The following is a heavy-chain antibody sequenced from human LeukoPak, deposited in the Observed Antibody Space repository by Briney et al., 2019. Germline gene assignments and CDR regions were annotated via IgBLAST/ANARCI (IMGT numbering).Heavy chain of an antibody. Sequence: SETLSVTCTVSGGSISSGDYYGSWIRQPPGKGLEWIGYIYYSGSNYYNPSLKSRVTISVDTSKNQFSLKLSSVTAADTAVYYCARGARIVVVPVYWFDPWGQGTLVTVSS. CDR2: IYYSGSN. J-gene: IGHJ5*02. D-gene: IGHD2-2*01. CDR3: ARGARIVVVPVYWFDP. CDR1: GGSISSGDYY. V-gene: IGHV4-30-4*01.